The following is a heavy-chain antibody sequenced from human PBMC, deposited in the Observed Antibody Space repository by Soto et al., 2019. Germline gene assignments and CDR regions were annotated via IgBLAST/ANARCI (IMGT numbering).Heavy chain of an antibody. CDR3: ARVSPQPEPCDFDY. CDR1: GFVFSNFG. Sequence: QVQLVESGGDVVQPGRSLRLSCVVSGFVFSNFGMHWVRQAPDKGLEWLAVIWYDGSKQYYGDSVKGRFTISRDNFKNTVYLQMNSLRVEDTAVYFCARVSPQPEPCDFDYWGQQTLVTVSS. J-gene: IGHJ4*02. CDR2: IWYDGSKQ. V-gene: IGHV3-33*01.